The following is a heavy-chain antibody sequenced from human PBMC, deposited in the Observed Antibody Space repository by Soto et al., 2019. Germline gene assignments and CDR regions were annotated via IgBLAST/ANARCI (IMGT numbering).Heavy chain of an antibody. Sequence: QVQLVQSGAEVKKPGASVKVSCKASGYTFSDYDISWVRQAPGQGLEWMGWISTNNGNTDHAQKLQGRVTMTTDTSTTTAYMELRSLRSDDTAGYYCGRVTIAVAGWAFDYWGQGTRVTVSS. J-gene: IGHJ4*02. CDR1: GYTFSDYD. D-gene: IGHD6-19*01. CDR2: ISTNNGNT. CDR3: GRVTIAVAGWAFDY. V-gene: IGHV1-18*04.